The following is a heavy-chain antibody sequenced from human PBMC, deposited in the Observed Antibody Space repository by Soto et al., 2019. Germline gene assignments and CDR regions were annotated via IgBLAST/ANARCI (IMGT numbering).Heavy chain of an antibody. CDR1: GGSFSAYS. CDR2: ITHGGST. J-gene: IGHJ6*02. CDR3: ARDRFDSWSHIYYGLDV. Sequence: PSETLSLTCGVYGGSFSAYSWTWLRQSPGKGLEWIGEITHGGSTDYNPALKSRLVMSVDTSKNQFSLRVTSVTAADAAVYFCARDRFDSWSHIYYGLDVWGQGTTVTVSS. V-gene: IGHV4-34*01. D-gene: IGHD3-3*01.